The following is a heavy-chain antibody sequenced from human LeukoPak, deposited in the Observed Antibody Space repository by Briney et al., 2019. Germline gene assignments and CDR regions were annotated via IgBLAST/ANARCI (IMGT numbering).Heavy chain of an antibody. CDR3: ARDPVGAQIINDY. Sequence: GASVKVSCKASGYTFTGYYMHWVRQAPGQGLEWMGWINPNSGGTNYAQKFQGRVTMTRDTSISTAYMELSRLRSDDTAVYYCARDPVGAQIINDYWGQGTLVTVSS. CDR1: GYTFTGYY. J-gene: IGHJ4*02. D-gene: IGHD1-26*01. V-gene: IGHV1-2*02. CDR2: INPNSGGT.